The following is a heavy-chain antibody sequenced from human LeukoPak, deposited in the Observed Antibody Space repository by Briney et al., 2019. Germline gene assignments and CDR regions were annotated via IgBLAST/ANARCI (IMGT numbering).Heavy chain of an antibody. Sequence: ASVKVSCKASGYTFTNYGISWVRQAPGQGLEWMGWISAYSGNTNYAQNLQGRVTMTTDASTSTAYMELRSLRSDDTAVYYCARAPDDYDFWSGPFDYWGRGTLVTVSS. CDR1: GYTFTNYG. CDR3: ARAPDDYDFWSGPFDY. V-gene: IGHV1-18*01. J-gene: IGHJ4*02. CDR2: ISAYSGNT. D-gene: IGHD3-3*01.